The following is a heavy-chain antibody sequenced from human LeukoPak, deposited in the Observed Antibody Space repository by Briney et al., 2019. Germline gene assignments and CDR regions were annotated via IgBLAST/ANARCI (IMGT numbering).Heavy chain of an antibody. D-gene: IGHD3-10*01. J-gene: IGHJ3*02. Sequence: PGGSLRLSCAASGFPFSDHEMNWVRQAPGKGLEWVSYISSSGSDEYYPDSVKGRFTISRDNAKNSLYLQMNSLRAEDTAVYYCARRTYGAFAIWGQGTKVTVSS. CDR1: GFPFSDHE. CDR3: ARRTYGAFAI. V-gene: IGHV3-48*03. CDR2: ISSSGSDE.